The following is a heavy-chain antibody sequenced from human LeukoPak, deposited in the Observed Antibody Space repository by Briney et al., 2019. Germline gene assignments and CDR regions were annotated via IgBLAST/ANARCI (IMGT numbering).Heavy chain of an antibody. CDR3: ATYGSGSCLRY. V-gene: IGHV3-15*01. Sequence: AGSLRRSGAASGFTFNNAWMSWLRQAPGKGLEWVGRIKSKTDGGTVDYDAHVKDRFTISRDDSKNTLYLQINSLKTEDTAVYYCATYGSGSCLRYWGQGTLVTVSS. D-gene: IGHD6-19*01. CDR1: GFTFNNAW. CDR2: IKSKTDGGTV. J-gene: IGHJ4*02.